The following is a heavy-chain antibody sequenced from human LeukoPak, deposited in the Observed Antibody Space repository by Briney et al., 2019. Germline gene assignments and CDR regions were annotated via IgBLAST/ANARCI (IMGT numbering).Heavy chain of an antibody. V-gene: IGHV3-30*18. J-gene: IGHJ6*02. CDR2: ISYDGSNK. CDR3: AKGGSDYYYYGMDV. D-gene: IGHD3-10*01. CDR1: GFTFRSYG. Sequence: GRSLRLSCAASGFTFRSYGMHWVRQAPGKGLEWVAVISYDGSNKYYGDSVKGRFTISRDNSKNTLYLQMNSLRAEDTAVYYCAKGGSDYYYYGMDVWGQGTTVTVSS.